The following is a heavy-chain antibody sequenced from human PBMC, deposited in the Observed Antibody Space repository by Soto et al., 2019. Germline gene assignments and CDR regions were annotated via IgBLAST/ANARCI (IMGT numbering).Heavy chain of an antibody. Sequence: ASVKVSCKASGYTFTSYYMHWVRQAPGQGLEWMGIINPSGGSTSYAQKFQGRVTMTRDTSTGTVYMELSSLRSAETAVYYCAGLLRVRGEEVGAFDIWGQGTMVT. V-gene: IGHV1-46*01. CDR2: INPSGGST. CDR1: GYTFTSYY. D-gene: IGHD3-10*01. J-gene: IGHJ3*02. CDR3: AGLLRVRGEEVGAFDI.